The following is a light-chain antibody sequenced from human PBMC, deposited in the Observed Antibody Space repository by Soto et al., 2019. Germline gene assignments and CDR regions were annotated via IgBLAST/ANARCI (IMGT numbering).Light chain of an antibody. J-gene: IGLJ3*02. CDR1: SSDVGVYNY. V-gene: IGLV2-14*01. CDR2: EVS. CDR3: SSYTSSSTSV. Sequence: QSALTQPASVSGSPGQSITISCTGTSSDVGVYNYVSWYQQHPGKAPKLMIYEVSNRPSGVSNRFSGSESGNTASLTISGLQAEDEADYYCSSYTSSSTSVFGGGTKLTVL.